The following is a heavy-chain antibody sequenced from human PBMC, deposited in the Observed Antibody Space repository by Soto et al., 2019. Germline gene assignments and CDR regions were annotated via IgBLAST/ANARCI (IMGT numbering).Heavy chain of an antibody. CDR3: ARDIPNSSGWYRGWWFDP. CDR1: GGSISSYY. Sequence: SETLSLTCTVSGGSISSYYLSWIRQPPGKGLEWIGYIYYSGSTNYNPSLKSRVTISVDTSKNQFSLKLSSVTAADTAVYYCARDIPNSSGWYRGWWFDPWGQGTLVTVSS. V-gene: IGHV4-59*01. CDR2: IYYSGST. J-gene: IGHJ5*02. D-gene: IGHD6-19*01.